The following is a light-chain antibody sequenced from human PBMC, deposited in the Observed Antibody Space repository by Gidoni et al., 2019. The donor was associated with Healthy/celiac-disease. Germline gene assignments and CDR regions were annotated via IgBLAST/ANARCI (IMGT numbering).Light chain of an antibody. CDR2: GAS. J-gene: IGKJ5*01. V-gene: IGKV3-20*01. Sequence: EFVLTQSPGTLSLSPGERATLSCRASQSVSSSYLAWYQQKPGQAPRLLIYGASSRAPGIPDRFSGSGSGTDFTLTISRLEPEDFAVYYCQQYGSSITFGQGTRLEIK. CDR1: QSVSSSY. CDR3: QQYGSSIT.